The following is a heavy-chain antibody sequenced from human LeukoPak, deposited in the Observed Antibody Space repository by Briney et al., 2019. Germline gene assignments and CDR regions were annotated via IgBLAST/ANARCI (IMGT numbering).Heavy chain of an antibody. CDR3: ARLPNRYCSGGSCYVPYDHYYYYGMDV. CDR2: ISYDGSNK. V-gene: IGHV3-30-3*01. Sequence: PGRSLRLSCAASGFTFSSYAMHWVRQAPGKGLEWVAVISYDGSNKYYADSVKGRFTISRDNSKNTLYLQMNSLRAEDTAVYYCARLPNRYCSGGSCYVPYDHYYYYGMDVWGKGTTVTVSS. CDR1: GFTFSSYA. J-gene: IGHJ6*04. D-gene: IGHD2-15*01.